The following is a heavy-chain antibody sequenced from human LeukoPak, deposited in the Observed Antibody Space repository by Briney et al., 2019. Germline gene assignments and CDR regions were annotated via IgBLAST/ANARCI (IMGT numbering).Heavy chain of an antibody. V-gene: IGHV3-9*01. Sequence: GGSLRLSCAASGFTFDDYAMHWVRQAPGKGLEWVSGISWNSGSIGYADSVKGRFTISRDNAKNSLYLQMNSLRAEDTALYYCAKDKGSSWYEGFDYWGQGTLVTVSS. CDR3: AKDKGSSWYEGFDY. J-gene: IGHJ4*02. D-gene: IGHD6-13*01. CDR2: ISWNSGSI. CDR1: GFTFDDYA.